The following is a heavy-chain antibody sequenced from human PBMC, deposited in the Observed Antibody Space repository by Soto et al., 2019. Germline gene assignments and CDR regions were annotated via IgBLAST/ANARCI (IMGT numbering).Heavy chain of an antibody. J-gene: IGHJ5*02. CDR3: AKDFAVTPFNWFDP. CDR2: ITGNGLGT. CDR1: GFTFRNYA. V-gene: IGHV3-23*01. Sequence: GGSLRLSCAASGFTFRNYAMSWVRQAPGKGLEWVSAITGNGLGTYYADSVKGRFTISRDNSKNTLYLQTNSLRAEDTAVYYCAKDFAVTPFNWFDPWGQGTLVTVSS. D-gene: IGHD4-4*01.